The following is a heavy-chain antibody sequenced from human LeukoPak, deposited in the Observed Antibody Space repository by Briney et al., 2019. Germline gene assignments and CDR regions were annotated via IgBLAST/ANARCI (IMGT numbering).Heavy chain of an antibody. CDR2: INHSGST. Sequence: SETLSLTCTVSGGSISSSSYYWGWIRQPPGKGLEWIGEINHSGSTNYNPSLKSRVTISVDTSKNQFSLKLSSVTAADTAVYYCARLHILTGQDPAPYWGQGTLVTVSS. CDR3: ARLHILTGQDPAPY. J-gene: IGHJ4*02. D-gene: IGHD3-9*01. V-gene: IGHV4-39*07. CDR1: GGSISSSSYY.